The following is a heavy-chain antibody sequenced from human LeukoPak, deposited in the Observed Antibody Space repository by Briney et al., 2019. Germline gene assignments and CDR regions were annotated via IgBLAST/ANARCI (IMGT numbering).Heavy chain of an antibody. CDR1: GVTFSSYA. CDR3: ARGVVGSGNWLDR. CDR2: INGICGTA. D-gene: IGHD3-10*01. Sequence: EASLKLSCKASGVTFSSYAISWVRQAPGQGLEWIAGINGICGTANYAQYFKGRVTITTDESKNTVYMQLNSLRAEDTAVYYCARGVVGSGNWLDRWG. V-gene: IGHV1-69*05. J-gene: IGHJ5*02.